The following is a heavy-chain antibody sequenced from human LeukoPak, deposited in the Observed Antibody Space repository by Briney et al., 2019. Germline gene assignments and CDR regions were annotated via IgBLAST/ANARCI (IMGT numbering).Heavy chain of an antibody. Sequence: QPGGSLRLSCTASGFTFSSYWMHWVRQAPGKGLVWVSRINSDGSSTSYADSVKGRFTISRDNAKNTLYLQMNSLGAEDTAVYYCASERPIPVWFGEPRGYNWFDPWGQGTLVTVSS. V-gene: IGHV3-74*01. D-gene: IGHD3-10*01. CDR3: ASERPIPVWFGEPRGYNWFDP. CDR1: GFTFSSYW. J-gene: IGHJ5*02. CDR2: INSDGSST.